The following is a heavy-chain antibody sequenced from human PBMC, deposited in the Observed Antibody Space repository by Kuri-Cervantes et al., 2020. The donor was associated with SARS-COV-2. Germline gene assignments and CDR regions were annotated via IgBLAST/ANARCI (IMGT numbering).Heavy chain of an antibody. CDR1: GGSISTYY. CDR3: ARELGYSSAWSQGDYFDN. CDR2: IYNNGST. V-gene: IGHV4-59*01. Sequence: SETLSLTCTVSGGSISTYYWSWIRQPPGKGLEWIGYIYNNGSTNYNPSLKSRVTISVDTSKNQFSLKLSSVTAADTAVYYCARELGYSSAWSQGDYFDNWGQGTLVTVSS. J-gene: IGHJ4*02. D-gene: IGHD6-19*01.